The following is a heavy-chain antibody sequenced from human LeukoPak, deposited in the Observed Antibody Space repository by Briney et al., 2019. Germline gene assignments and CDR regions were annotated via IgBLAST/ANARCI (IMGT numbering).Heavy chain of an antibody. Sequence: VASVKVSCKASGYTFTSYGISWVRQAPGQGLEWMGWFSTYNGNTNYAQKLQGRVTMTTDTSTTTAYMELRSLRSDDTAVYYCARDYPPYCGGDCYFQHWGQGTLVTVSS. J-gene: IGHJ1*01. CDR3: ARDYPPYCGGDCYFQH. V-gene: IGHV1-18*01. CDR2: FSTYNGNT. D-gene: IGHD2-21*02. CDR1: GYTFTSYG.